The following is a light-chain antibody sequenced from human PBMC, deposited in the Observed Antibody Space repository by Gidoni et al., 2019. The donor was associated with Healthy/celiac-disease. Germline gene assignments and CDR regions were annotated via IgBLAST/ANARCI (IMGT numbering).Light chain of an antibody. CDR1: SSNIGSNY. V-gene: IGLV1-47*01. J-gene: IGLJ3*02. CDR3: AAWDDSLSGPNWV. CDR2: RNN. Sequence: QSAPTQPPSASGTPGHRGTISCSGSSSNIGSNYVYWYQQLTGTAPKLLIYRNNQRPSGVPDRFSGSKSGTSASLAISGLRSEDEADYYCAAWDDSLSGPNWVFGGGTKLTVL.